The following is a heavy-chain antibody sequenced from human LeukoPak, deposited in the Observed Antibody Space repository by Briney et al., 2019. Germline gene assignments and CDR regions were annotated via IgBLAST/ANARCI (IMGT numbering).Heavy chain of an antibody. V-gene: IGHV1-69*04. J-gene: IGHJ6*02. D-gene: IGHD4-11*01. CDR1: GGTFSSYA. CDR3: ARDATVTTLYYYYGMDV. Sequence: GASVKLSCKASGGTFSSYAISWVRQAPGQGLEWMGRIIPILGIANYAQKFQGRVKITADKSTSTAYMELSSLRSEDTAVYYCARDATVTTLYYYYGMDVWGQGTTVTVSS. CDR2: IIPILGIA.